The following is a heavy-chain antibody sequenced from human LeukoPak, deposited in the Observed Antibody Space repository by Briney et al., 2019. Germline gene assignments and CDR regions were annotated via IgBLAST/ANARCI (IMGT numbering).Heavy chain of an antibody. Sequence: ASVKVSCKASGCTFTSYYMHWVRQAPGQGLEWMGIINPSGGSTSYAQKFQGRVTMTRDTSTSTVYMELSSLRSEDTAVYYCARDLGCSGGSCYYGMDVWGQGTTVTVSS. CDR3: ARDLGCSGGSCYYGMDV. V-gene: IGHV1-46*01. J-gene: IGHJ6*02. D-gene: IGHD2-15*01. CDR1: GCTFTSYY. CDR2: INPSGGST.